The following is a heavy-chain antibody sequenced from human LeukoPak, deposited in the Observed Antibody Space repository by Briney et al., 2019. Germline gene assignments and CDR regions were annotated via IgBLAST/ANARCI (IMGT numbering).Heavy chain of an antibody. J-gene: IGHJ4*02. CDR2: ISYDGSNK. V-gene: IGHV3-30*18. Sequence: PGRSLRLSCAASGFTFSSYGMHWVRQAPGKGLDWVAVISYDGSNKYYADSVKGRFTISRDNSKNTLFLQMNSLTAEDTAVYYCAKGAMHYYDSSGYNYFDYWGQGTLVTVSS. D-gene: IGHD3-22*01. CDR3: AKGAMHYYDSSGYNYFDY. CDR1: GFTFSSYG.